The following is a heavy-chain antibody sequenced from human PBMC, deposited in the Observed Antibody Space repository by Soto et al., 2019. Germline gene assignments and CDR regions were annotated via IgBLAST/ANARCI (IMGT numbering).Heavy chain of an antibody. CDR2: IIPIFGTA. J-gene: IGHJ6*02. V-gene: IGHV1-69*12. CDR3: ARGAAELPTVSTSYYYYGMAV. CDR1: GGTFSSYA. Sequence: QVQLVQSGAEVKKPGSSVKVSCKASGGTFSSYAISWVRQAPGQGLEWMGGIIPIFGTANYAQKFQGRVTITADESTSTAYMELSSLGSEDTAVYYCARGAAELPTVSTSYYYYGMAVWGQGTTVTVSS. D-gene: IGHD4-4*01.